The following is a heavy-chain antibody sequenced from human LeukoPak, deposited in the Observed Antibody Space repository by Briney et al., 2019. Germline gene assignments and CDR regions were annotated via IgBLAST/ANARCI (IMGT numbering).Heavy chain of an antibody. Sequence: ASVKVSCKSSGFTFTDEYIHWVRQAPGQGLEWMGWINPYSGAINYAQKFQGRVTLIRDTSISTAYMELTRLTFGDTAVYYCARDPKSQLLLDYWGQGTLVTVSS. CDR3: ARDPKSQLLLDY. J-gene: IGHJ4*02. V-gene: IGHV1-2*02. CDR2: INPYSGAI. D-gene: IGHD2-2*01. CDR1: GFTFTDEY.